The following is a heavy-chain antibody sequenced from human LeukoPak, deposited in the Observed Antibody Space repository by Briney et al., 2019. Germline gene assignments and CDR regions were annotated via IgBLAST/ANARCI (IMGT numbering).Heavy chain of an antibody. D-gene: IGHD2-2*02. Sequence: SVKVSCKASGGTFSSYAISWVRQAPGQGLEWMGGIIPIFGTANYAQKFQGRVTITADESTSTAYMELSSLRSEDTAVYYCARDPSPIVVVPAAIRSHAFDIWAKGQWSPSLQ. CDR2: IIPIFGTA. CDR3: ARDPSPIVVVPAAIRSHAFDI. J-gene: IGHJ3*02. V-gene: IGHV1-69*13. CDR1: GGTFSSYA.